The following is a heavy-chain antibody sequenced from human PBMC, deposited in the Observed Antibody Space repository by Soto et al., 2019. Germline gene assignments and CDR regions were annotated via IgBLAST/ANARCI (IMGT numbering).Heavy chain of an antibody. J-gene: IGHJ6*03. Sequence: PSETLSLTCAVYGGSFSGYYWSWIRQPPGKGLEWIGEINHSGSTNYNPSLKSRVTISVDTSKNQFSLKLSSVTAADTAVYYCARVWRETLQVVPAVTHEYYMDVWGKGTTVTVSS. V-gene: IGHV4-34*01. CDR2: INHSGST. CDR1: GGSFSGYY. D-gene: IGHD2-2*01. CDR3: ARVWRETLQVVPAVTHEYYMDV.